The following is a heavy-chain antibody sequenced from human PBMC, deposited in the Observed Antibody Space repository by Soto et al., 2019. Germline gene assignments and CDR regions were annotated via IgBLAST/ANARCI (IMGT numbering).Heavy chain of an antibody. CDR2: ISGGGSTT. CDR3: ARDQAAGGTISRYFQD. J-gene: IGHJ1*01. Sequence: GGSLRLSCEASGFTFSSYAMSWVRQAPGKGLEWVSGISGGGSTTYYADSVKGRFTISRDNSKNTLYLQENSLRAEDTAVYYCARDQAAGGTISRYFQDWGQGTLVTVSS. D-gene: IGHD6-13*01. CDR1: GFTFSSYA. V-gene: IGHV3-23*01.